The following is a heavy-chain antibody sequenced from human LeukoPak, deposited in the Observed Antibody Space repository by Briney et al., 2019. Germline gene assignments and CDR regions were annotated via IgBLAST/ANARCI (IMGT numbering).Heavy chain of an antibody. J-gene: IGHJ4*02. CDR2: TNPNSGNT. V-gene: IGHV1-8*03. Sequence: ASVKVSCKASGYTFTSYDINWVRQATGQGLEWMGWTNPNSGNTGYAQKFQGRVTITRNISITTAYMELSSLRSDDTAVYYCARGEGWSDYYRSLAYWGQGTLVTVSS. D-gene: IGHD3-3*01. CDR3: ARGEGWSDYYRSLAY. CDR1: GYTFTSYD.